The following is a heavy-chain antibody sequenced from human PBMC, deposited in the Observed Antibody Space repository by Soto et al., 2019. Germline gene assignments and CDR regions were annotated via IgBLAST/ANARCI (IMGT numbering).Heavy chain of an antibody. V-gene: IGHV3-23*01. CDR3: ARLGGQQLVDSIQHYYCRSVSGIDS. Sequence: GGSLRLSCAASGFTAMSWVRQAPGKGLEWVSGIRGSGGSTYYADSVKGRFTISRDNSKNTLYLQMNSLRAEDTAVYYCARLGGQQLVDSIQHYYCRSVSGIDSWGQGTLVTASS. CDR2: IRGSGGST. CDR1: GFTA. J-gene: IGHJ4*02. D-gene: IGHD3-22*01.